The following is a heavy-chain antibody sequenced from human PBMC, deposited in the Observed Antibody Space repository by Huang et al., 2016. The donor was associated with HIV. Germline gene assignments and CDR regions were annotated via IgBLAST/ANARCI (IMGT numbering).Heavy chain of an antibody. CDR2: MNPNSGKT. CDR3: AVARGYYYDGRSYYSRYSFDS. V-gene: IGHV1-8*03. CDR1: GFPFTNYD. J-gene: IGHJ4*02. D-gene: IGHD3-22*01. Sequence: QVQLVQSGAEVRKPGASVRVSCKASGFPFTNYDFNWVRQASGQGREWMGLMNPNSGKTGNAQKFQRRVTITRNTSINTAYLELRRLRSDDTAVYYCAVARGYYYDGRSYYSRYSFDSWGQGTLVTVSS.